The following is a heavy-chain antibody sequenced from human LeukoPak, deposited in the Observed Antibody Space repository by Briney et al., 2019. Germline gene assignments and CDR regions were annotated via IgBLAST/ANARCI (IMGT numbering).Heavy chain of an antibody. V-gene: IGHV3-66*01. CDR3: GGALAAASHTSCDH. Sequence: GGSLRLSCAASGLSVSDNYMSWVRQAPGKGLEWVSIIYSGGNTYYAVSVKGRFTISRDNSQNTVYLQMNSMRAEDTAVYYWGGALAAASHTSCDHGGQGTRVTVSS. CDR2: IYSGGNT. J-gene: IGHJ4*02. CDR1: GLSVSDNY. D-gene: IGHD6-13*01.